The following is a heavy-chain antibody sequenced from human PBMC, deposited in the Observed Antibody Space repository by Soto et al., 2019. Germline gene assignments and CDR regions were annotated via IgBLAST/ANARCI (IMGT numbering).Heavy chain of an antibody. D-gene: IGHD3-3*01. CDR2: IYYSGST. CDR1: GASISNSDNY. J-gene: IGHJ5*02. Sequence: PSETLSITCTVSGASISNSDNYWSWIRQPPGKGLEWIGYIYYSGSTYYNPSLKSRVTMSVDTSKNQFSLKLSSVTAADTAVYYCVSLFWSGYHWFDPCGQGTLVTVS. V-gene: IGHV4-30-4*01. CDR3: VSLFWSGYHWFDP.